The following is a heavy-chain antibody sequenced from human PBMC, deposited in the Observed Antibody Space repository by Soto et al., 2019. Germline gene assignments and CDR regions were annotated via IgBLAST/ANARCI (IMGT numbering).Heavy chain of an antibody. CDR2: ISSSSSTI. J-gene: IGHJ6*03. D-gene: IGHD6-6*01. CDR3: ARRGGGAARPGHRGYYYYMDV. Sequence: GGSLRLSCAASGFTFSSYSMNWVRQAPGKGLEWVSYISSSSSTIYYADSVKGRFTISRDNAKNSLYLQMNSLRAEDTAVYYCARRGGGAARPGHRGYYYYMDVWGKGTTVTVSS. V-gene: IGHV3-48*01. CDR1: GFTFSSYS.